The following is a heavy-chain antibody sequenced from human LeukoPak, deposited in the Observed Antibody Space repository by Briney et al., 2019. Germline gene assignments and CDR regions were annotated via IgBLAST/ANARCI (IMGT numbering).Heavy chain of an antibody. J-gene: IGHJ5*02. Sequence: ASVKVSCKASGYTFNISDINWVRQASGQGLEWMGWMNPNSGNTGYAQKFKGRLTITRDTSVSTAYMELSSLNSEDTAVYYCARRASDFWSGRAWFDPWGQGTLVTVSA. CDR3: ARRASDFWSGRAWFDP. CDR1: GYTFNISD. D-gene: IGHD3-3*01. V-gene: IGHV1-8*01. CDR2: MNPNSGNT.